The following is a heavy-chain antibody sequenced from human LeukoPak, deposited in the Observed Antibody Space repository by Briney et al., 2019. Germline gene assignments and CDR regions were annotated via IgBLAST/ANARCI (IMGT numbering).Heavy chain of an antibody. D-gene: IGHD6-6*01. CDR1: GFTFSGSA. V-gene: IGHV3-73*01. CDR2: IRSKANSYAT. J-gene: IGHJ4*02. Sequence: PGGSLRLSCAASGFTFSGSAMHWVRQASGKGLEWVGRIRSKANSYATAYAASVKGRFTISRDDSKSTAYLQMSSLKTEDTAVYYCLSGYSSSSGDYWGQGTLVTVSS. CDR3: LSGYSSSSGDY.